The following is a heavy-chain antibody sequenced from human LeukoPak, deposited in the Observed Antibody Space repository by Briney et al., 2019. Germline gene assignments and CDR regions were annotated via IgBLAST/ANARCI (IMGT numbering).Heavy chain of an antibody. CDR1: GFTVSSNY. CDR3: AREVFGAAVYYFDY. Sequence: PGGSLRLSCAASGFTVSSNYMSWVRQAPGKGLEWVSVIYSGGSTYYADSVKGRFTISRDNSKNTLYLQMNSLRAEDTAVYYCAREVFGAAVYYFDYWGQGTLVTASS. J-gene: IGHJ4*02. CDR2: IYSGGST. D-gene: IGHD6-13*01. V-gene: IGHV3-66*02.